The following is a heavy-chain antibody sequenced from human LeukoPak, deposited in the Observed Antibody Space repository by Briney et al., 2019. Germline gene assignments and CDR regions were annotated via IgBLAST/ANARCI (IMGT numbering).Heavy chain of an antibody. J-gene: IGHJ4*02. CDR1: GFTVSSNY. D-gene: IGHD1-1*01. CDR2: IYSGGST. Sequence: GSLRLSCAASGFTVSSNYMSWVRQAPGKGLEWVSVIYSGGSTYYADSVKGRFTISRDNSKNTLYLQMNSLRAEDTAVYYCARGNWNDDERLAYWGQGTLVTVSS. CDR3: ARGNWNDDERLAY. V-gene: IGHV3-53*01.